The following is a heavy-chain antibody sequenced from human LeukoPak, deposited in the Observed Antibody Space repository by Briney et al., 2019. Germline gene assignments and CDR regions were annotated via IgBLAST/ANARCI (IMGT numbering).Heavy chain of an antibody. CDR1: GGSFSGYY. CDR2: IYYSGST. Sequence: SETLSLTCAVYGGSFSGYYWSWIRQHPGKGLEWIGYIYYSGSTYYNPSLKSRVTISVDTSKNQFSLKLSSVTAADTAVYYCASGVVVVAATLSYWFDPWGQGTLVTVSS. V-gene: IGHV4-31*11. D-gene: IGHD2-15*01. J-gene: IGHJ5*02. CDR3: ASGVVVVAATLSYWFDP.